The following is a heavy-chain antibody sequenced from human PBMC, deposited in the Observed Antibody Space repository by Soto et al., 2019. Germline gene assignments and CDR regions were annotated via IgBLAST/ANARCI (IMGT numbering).Heavy chain of an antibody. CDR2: IYYSGST. J-gene: IGHJ4*02. V-gene: IGHV4-59*01. CDR1: GGSISSYY. CDR3: ARQGYDRSGYYSVSNYFDY. Sequence: SETLSLTCTVSGGSISSYYWSWIRQPPGKGLEWIGYIYYSGSTNYNPSLKSRVTISVDTSKNQFSLKLSSVTAADTAVYYCARQGYDRSGYYSVSNYFDYWGQGTLVTVSS. D-gene: IGHD3-22*01.